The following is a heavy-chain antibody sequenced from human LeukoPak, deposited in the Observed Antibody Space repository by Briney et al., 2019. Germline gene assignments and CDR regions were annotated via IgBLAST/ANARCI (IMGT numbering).Heavy chain of an antibody. Sequence: PSETLSLTCAVYGGSFSGYYWSWICQPPGKGLEWIGEINHSGSTNYNPSLKSRVTISVDTSKNQFSLKLSSVTAADTAVYYCARRRDYYGSGSYYTPPHWFDPWGQGTLVTVSS. CDR1: GGSFSGYY. D-gene: IGHD3-10*01. CDR2: INHSGST. V-gene: IGHV4-34*01. J-gene: IGHJ5*02. CDR3: ARRRDYYGSGSYYTPPHWFDP.